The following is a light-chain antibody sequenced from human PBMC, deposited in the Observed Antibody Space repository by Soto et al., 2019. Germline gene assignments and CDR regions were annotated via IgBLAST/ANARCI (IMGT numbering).Light chain of an antibody. J-gene: IGLJ2*01. Sequence: SYELTQPPSASVAPGQTARITCGGNNIGSKSVHWFQQKPGQAPVLVVYDDSDRPSGIPERFSGSNSGNTATLTISRVDTGDEADFYCQVWDSSSDHVVFGGGTKLTVL. V-gene: IGLV3-21*02. CDR1: NIGSKS. CDR3: QVWDSSSDHVV. CDR2: DDS.